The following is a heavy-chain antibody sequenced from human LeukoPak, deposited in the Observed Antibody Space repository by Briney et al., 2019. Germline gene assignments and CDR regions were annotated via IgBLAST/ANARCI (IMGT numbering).Heavy chain of an antibody. CDR3: ARGSSGYYPY. CDR2: IYTSGST. D-gene: IGHD3-22*01. Sequence: SETLSLTCTVSGGSISSGSYYWSWIRQPAGKGLEWIGRIYTSGSTNYNPSLKSRVTISVDTSKNQFSLKLSSVTAADTAVYYCARGSSGYYPYWGRGTLVTVSS. V-gene: IGHV4-61*02. J-gene: IGHJ4*02. CDR1: GGSISSGSYY.